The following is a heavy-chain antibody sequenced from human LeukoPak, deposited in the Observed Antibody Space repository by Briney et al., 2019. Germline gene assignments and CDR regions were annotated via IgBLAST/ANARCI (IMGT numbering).Heavy chain of an antibody. CDR2: INPSGGTT. D-gene: IGHD6-19*01. V-gene: IGHV1-46*01. J-gene: IGHJ5*02. CDR1: GYTFTNYH. CDR3: AKCRVSSSGSADH. Sequence: ASVKVSCKASGYTFTNYHMHWVRQAPGQGLEWMGKINPSGGTTTYAQKFQGRVTMTRDTSTSTVYMEMSSLRSEDTAVYYCAKCRVSSSGSADHWGQGTLVTVSS.